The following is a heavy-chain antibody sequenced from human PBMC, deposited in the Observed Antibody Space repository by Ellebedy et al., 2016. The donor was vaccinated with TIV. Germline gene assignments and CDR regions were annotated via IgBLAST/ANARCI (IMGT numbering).Heavy chain of an antibody. CDR1: GFSFSSYA. Sequence: GESLKISCAASGFSFSSYAMSWVRQAPGKGLEGVSGIVGSGGSRYADSVKGRFTISRDNSKSTLDLQMSSLRAEDTAVYYCAKYWTPGDGYWVFDFWGQGTLVTVST. J-gene: IGHJ4*02. D-gene: IGHD5-18*01. V-gene: IGHV3-23*01. CDR2: IVGSGGSR. CDR3: AKYWTPGDGYWVFDF.